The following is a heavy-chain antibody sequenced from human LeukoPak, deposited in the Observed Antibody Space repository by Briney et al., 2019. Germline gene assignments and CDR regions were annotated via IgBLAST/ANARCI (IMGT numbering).Heavy chain of an antibody. CDR3: ARDVDGYSGYDGNY. CDR2: IIPIFGTA. Sequence: GASVKVSCKASGGTFSSYAISWVRQAPGQGLGWMGRIIPIFGTANYAQKFQGRVTITADKSTSTAYMELSSLRSEDTAVYYCARDVDGYSGYDGNYWGQGTLVTVSS. J-gene: IGHJ4*02. CDR1: GGTFSSYA. V-gene: IGHV1-69*06. D-gene: IGHD5-12*01.